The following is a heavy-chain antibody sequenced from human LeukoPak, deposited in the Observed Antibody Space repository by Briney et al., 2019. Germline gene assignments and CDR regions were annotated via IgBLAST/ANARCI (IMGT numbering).Heavy chain of an antibody. CDR1: GYTFTSYG. CDR3: ARDDIVVVPAAIYSWFDP. D-gene: IGHD2-2*01. V-gene: IGHV1-18*01. CDR2: ISAYNGNT. Sequence: ASVKVSCKVSGYTFTSYGISWVRQAPGQGLEWMGWISAYNGNTNYAQKLQGRVTMTTDTSTSTAYMELKSLRSDDTAVYYCARDDIVVVPAAIYSWFDPWGQGTLVTVSS. J-gene: IGHJ5*02.